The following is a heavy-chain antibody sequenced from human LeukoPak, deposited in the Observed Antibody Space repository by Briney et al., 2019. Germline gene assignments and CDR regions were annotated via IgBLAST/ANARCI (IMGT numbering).Heavy chain of an antibody. CDR1: GGSISSGSYY. V-gene: IGHV4-61*02. J-gene: IGHJ4*01. CDR2: IYTSGST. Sequence: SETLSLTCTVSGGSISSGSYYWSWIRQPAGKGLEWIGRIYTSGSTNYNPSLKSRVTISVDTSKNQFSLKLSSVTAADTAVYYCARANSDYYDSSGPDYWGQEPWSPSPQ. D-gene: IGHD3-22*01. CDR3: ARANSDYYDSSGPDY.